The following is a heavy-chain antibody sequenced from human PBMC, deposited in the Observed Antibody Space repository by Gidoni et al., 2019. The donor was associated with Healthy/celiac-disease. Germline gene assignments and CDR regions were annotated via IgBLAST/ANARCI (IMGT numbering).Heavy chain of an antibody. CDR3: TTYRPDIVVVPAATYYYYMDV. CDR2: IKSKTDGGTT. D-gene: IGHD2-2*01. Sequence: EVQLVESGGGLVKPGWSLSPSCAASGFTFSNAWMRCVRQAPGKGWEWVGRIKSKTDGGTTDYAATVKGRFTISRDDSKNTLYLQMNSLKTEDTAVYYCTTYRPDIVVVPAATYYYYMDVWGKGTTVTVSS. CDR1: GFTFSNAW. V-gene: IGHV3-15*01. J-gene: IGHJ6*03.